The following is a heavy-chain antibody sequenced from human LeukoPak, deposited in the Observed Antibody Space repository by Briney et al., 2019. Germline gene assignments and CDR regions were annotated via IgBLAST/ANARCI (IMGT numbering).Heavy chain of an antibody. Sequence: GGSLRLSCAASGFTFSSYAMSWVRQAPGKGLEWVSAISGSGGSTYYADSVKGRFTISRDNSKNTLYLQMNSLRAEDTAVYYCAKDRYYYDSSGYSAFDYRGQGTLVTVSS. CDR2: ISGSGGST. V-gene: IGHV3-23*01. D-gene: IGHD3-22*01. CDR1: GFTFSSYA. CDR3: AKDRYYYDSSGYSAFDY. J-gene: IGHJ4*02.